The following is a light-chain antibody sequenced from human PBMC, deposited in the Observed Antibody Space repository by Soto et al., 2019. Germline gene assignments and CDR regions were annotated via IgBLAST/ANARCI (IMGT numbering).Light chain of an antibody. CDR1: QSVSSK. V-gene: IGKV3-15*01. CDR3: QQYNNWPPWT. CDR2: GAS. Sequence: EIVMTQSPATLSVSPGERATLSCRASQSVSSKLAWYQQKPGQAPRLLIYGASTRATGIPARLSGSGSGTEFTLTISSLQSEDFAVYYCQQYNNWPPWTFGQGTKVEIK. J-gene: IGKJ1*01.